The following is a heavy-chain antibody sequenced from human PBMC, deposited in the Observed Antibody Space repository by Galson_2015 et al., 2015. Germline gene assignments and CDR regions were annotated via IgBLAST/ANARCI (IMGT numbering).Heavy chain of an antibody. J-gene: IGHJ3*02. V-gene: IGHV3-21*01. CDR2: ISSSSSYI. CDR1: GFTFSSYS. CDR3: ARAGTAVSGISEDAFGI. D-gene: IGHD6-19*01. Sequence: SLRLSCAASGFTFSSYSMNWVRQAPGKGLEWVSSISSSSSYIYYADSVKGRFTISRDNAKNSLSLQMNSLRAEDTAVYYCARAGTAVSGISEDAFGIWGQGTMVTVSS.